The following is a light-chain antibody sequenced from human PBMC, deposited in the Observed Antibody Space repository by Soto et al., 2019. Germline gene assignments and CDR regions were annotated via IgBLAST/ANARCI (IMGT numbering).Light chain of an antibody. CDR1: SSDVGGYNY. CDR2: DVS. CDR3: SSYTGSSTYVV. J-gene: IGLJ2*01. V-gene: IGLV2-14*01. Sequence: QSALTQPASVSGSPGQSITISCTGTSSDVGGYNYVSWYQQHPGKAPKLMISDVSNRPSGVSNRFSGSKSANTASMTISGLQAEDEADYYCSSYTGSSTYVVFGGGTKDTVL.